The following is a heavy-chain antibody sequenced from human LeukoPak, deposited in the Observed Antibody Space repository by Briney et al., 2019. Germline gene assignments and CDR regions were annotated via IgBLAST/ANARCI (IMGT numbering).Heavy chain of an antibody. CDR1: GYTFTSNL. V-gene: IGHV1-46*01. CDR2: INPGDDST. D-gene: IGHD2-2*01. CDR3: ARDLPRGPANY. J-gene: IGHJ4*02. Sequence: ASVKVSCKASGYTFTSNLIHWVRQAPGQGLECVGIINPGDDSTSYAQRFQGRVTMTRETSTNTVYMELRSLRSDDTAIYYCARDLPRGPANYWGQGTLVTVSS.